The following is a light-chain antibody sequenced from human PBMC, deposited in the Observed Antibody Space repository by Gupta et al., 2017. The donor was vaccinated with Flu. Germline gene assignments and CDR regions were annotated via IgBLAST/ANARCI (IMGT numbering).Light chain of an antibody. V-gene: IGKV4-1*01. CDR1: QSSLYSSNNKNY. CDR2: WAS. J-gene: IGKJ3*01. Sequence: SLGERATINCKSSQSSLYSSNNKNYLAWYQQKPGQPPRLLIYWASTRESGVPDRFSDSGSGTDFTLTISSLQAEDVALYYCQQDYSTSLTLGHGTKVDIK. CDR3: QQDYSTSLT.